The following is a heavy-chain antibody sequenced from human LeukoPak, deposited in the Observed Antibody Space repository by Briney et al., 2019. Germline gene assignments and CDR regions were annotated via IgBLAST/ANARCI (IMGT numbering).Heavy chain of an antibody. CDR3: ARDLHYYDSSGYYYGFDY. CDR2: ISYDGSNK. J-gene: IGHJ4*02. V-gene: IGHV3-30-3*01. D-gene: IGHD3-22*01. Sequence: GRSLRPSCAASGFTFSSYAMHWVRQAPGKGLEWVAVISYDGSNKYYADSVKGRFTISRDNSKNTLYLQMNSLRAEDTAVYYCARDLHYYDSSGYYYGFDYWGQGTLVTVSS. CDR1: GFTFSSYA.